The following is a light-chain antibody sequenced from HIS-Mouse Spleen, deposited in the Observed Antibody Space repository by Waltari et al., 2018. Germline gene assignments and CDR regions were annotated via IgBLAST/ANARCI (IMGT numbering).Light chain of an antibody. CDR2: DNN. J-gene: IGLJ3*02. CDR1: SSNIGNNY. Sequence: QSVLTQPPSVSAAPGQKVTISCSGSSSNIGNNYVSWYQQLPGTAPKLLIYDNNKRPSRIPDRCSGSKSGTSATLGITGLQTGDEADYYCGTWDSSLSAWVFGGGTKLTVL. V-gene: IGLV1-51*01. CDR3: GTWDSSLSAWV.